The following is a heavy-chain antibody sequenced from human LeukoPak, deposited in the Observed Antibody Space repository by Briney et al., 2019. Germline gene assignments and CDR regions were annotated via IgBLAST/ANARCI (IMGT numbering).Heavy chain of an antibody. CDR1: GYTFTGYY. CDR2: INPNSGNT. J-gene: IGHJ4*02. Sequence: ASVKVSCKASGYTFTGYYMHWVRQAPGQGLEWMGWINPNSGNTGYAQKFQGRVTMTRNTSISTAYMELSSLRSEDTAVYYCARVLRRSTSCPVGYWGQGTLVTISS. V-gene: IGHV1-8*02. CDR3: ARVLRRSTSCPVGY. D-gene: IGHD2-2*01.